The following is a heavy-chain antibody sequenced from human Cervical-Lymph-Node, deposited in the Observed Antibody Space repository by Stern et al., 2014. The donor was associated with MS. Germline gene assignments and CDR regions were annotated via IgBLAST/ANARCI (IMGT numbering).Heavy chain of an antibody. CDR1: QYTFTSYH. CDR2: INPNGGST. J-gene: IGHJ4*02. Sequence: QVQLGQSGAEVKKPGASVKVSCKASQYTFTSYHMHWVRQAPGQGLEWMGIINPNGGSTSYAQKFQGRVTMTRDTSTSTAYMELSGLRSEDTAVYYCTREKYGGNYLDYWGQGTLVTVSS. V-gene: IGHV1-46*03. CDR3: TREKYGGNYLDY. D-gene: IGHD4-23*01.